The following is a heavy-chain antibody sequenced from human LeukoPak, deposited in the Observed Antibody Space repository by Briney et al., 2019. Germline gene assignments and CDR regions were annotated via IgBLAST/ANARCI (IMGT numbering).Heavy chain of an antibody. D-gene: IGHD5-24*01. CDR1: GYTFTSYY. Sequence: ASVKVSCKASGYTFTSYYMHWVRQAPGKGLEWMGGFDPEDGETIYAQKFQGRVTMTEDTSTDTAYMELSSLRSEDTAVYYCATVPNLEMATIHDYWGQGTLVTVSS. J-gene: IGHJ4*02. V-gene: IGHV1-24*01. CDR2: FDPEDGET. CDR3: ATVPNLEMATIHDY.